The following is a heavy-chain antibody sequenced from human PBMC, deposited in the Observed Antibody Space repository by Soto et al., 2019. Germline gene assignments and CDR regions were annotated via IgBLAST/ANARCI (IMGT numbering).Heavy chain of an antibody. CDR1: GFTLSSYS. D-gene: IGHD6-19*01. CDR2: ISGSGGTI. CDR3: ARETGLRSSGWSYYFDF. Sequence: EVQLVESGGGLVQPGGSLRLSCAASGFTLSSYSMHWVRQAPGKGLAWVSYISGSGGTIYYVDSVKGRLTISRDNAKNSLSVQMNSLRDEDTAVYFCARETGLRSSGWSYYFDFWGQGTLVTVSS. V-gene: IGHV3-48*02. J-gene: IGHJ4*02.